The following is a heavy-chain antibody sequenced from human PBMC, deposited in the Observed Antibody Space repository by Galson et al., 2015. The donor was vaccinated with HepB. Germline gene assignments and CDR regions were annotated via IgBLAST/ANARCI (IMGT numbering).Heavy chain of an antibody. V-gene: IGHV3-33*01. CDR3: ARERSGQHLVTGVLDY. J-gene: IGHJ4*02. CDR1: GFTFSSYG. D-gene: IGHD6-13*01. CDR2: ICYDESNK. Sequence: SLRLSCAASGFTFSSYGMHWVRQAPGQGLEWVAVICYDESNKYYADSVKGRFTISRDNPKNTLYLQMNSLRAKDTAVYYCARERSGQHLVTGVLDYWGQGTLVTVSS.